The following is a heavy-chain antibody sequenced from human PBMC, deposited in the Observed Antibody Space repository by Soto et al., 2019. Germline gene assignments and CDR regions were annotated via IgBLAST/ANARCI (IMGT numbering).Heavy chain of an antibody. Sequence: GGSLRLSCAASGFTFSSYAMSWVRQAPGKGLEWVSAISGSGGSTYYADSVKGRFTISRDNSKNTLYLQMNSLRAEDTAVYYCAKDLRALGGTGATINRVYWGQGTLVTVSS. CDR3: AKDLRALGGTGATINRVY. CDR2: ISGSGGST. CDR1: GFTFSSYA. J-gene: IGHJ4*02. D-gene: IGHD1-1*01. V-gene: IGHV3-23*01.